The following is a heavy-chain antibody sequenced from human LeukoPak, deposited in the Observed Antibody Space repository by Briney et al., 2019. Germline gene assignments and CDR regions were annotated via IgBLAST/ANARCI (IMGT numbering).Heavy chain of an antibody. Sequence: GASVKVSCKASGYTFTSYGISWVRQAPGQGLEWMGWICAYTGNTNYAQKLQGRVTMTTDTSTSTAYMELRSLRSDDTAVYYCARVGPPYCSSTSCYGRYYFDYWGQGTLVTVSS. CDR2: ICAYTGNT. D-gene: IGHD2-2*01. J-gene: IGHJ4*02. CDR1: GYTFTSYG. CDR3: ARVGPPYCSSTSCYGRYYFDY. V-gene: IGHV1-18*01.